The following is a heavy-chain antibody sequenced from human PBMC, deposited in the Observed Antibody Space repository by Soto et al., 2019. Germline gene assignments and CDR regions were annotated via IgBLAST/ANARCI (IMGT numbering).Heavy chain of an antibody. J-gene: IGHJ5*02. D-gene: IGHD1-26*01. CDR2: ISSSSSTI. CDR1: GFTFSTYN. Sequence: PGGSLRLSCAASGFTFSTYNMQWVRQAPGKGLEWVSYISSSSSTIHYADSVKGRFSVSRDNAKNSLYLQVNSLRAEDTAVYYCARDSGSWPSWFDPWGQGTQVTVYS. CDR3: ARDSGSWPSWFDP. V-gene: IGHV3-48*01.